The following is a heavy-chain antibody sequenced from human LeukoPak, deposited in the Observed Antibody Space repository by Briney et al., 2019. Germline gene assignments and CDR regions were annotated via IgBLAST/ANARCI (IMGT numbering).Heavy chain of an antibody. D-gene: IGHD3-22*01. CDR1: GYTFTSYG. CDR2: ISAYNGNT. V-gene: IGHV1-18*01. Sequence: ASVTVSCTASGYTFTSYGISWVRQAPGQGLEWMGWISAYNGNTNYAQKLQGRVTMTTDTSTSTAYMELRSLRSDDTAVYYCANYDSSGYSSYWGQGTLVTVSS. J-gene: IGHJ4*02. CDR3: ANYDSSGYSSY.